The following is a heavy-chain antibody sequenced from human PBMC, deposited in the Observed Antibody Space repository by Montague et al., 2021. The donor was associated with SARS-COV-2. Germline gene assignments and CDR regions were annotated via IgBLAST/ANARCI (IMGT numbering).Heavy chain of an antibody. J-gene: IGHJ6*03. CDR2: INHGGST. CDR1: GTSFSGYY. Sequence: SETLSLTCAVHGTSFSGYYWNWIRQPPGKGLEWIGEINHGGSTKYSPSLKSRLTISADTSKNQLSLKLTSVAAADTAVYYCARLRDGVVPSPILGVGPYYSYYYMDVWGGGTAVTVSS. V-gene: IGHV4-34*01. D-gene: IGHD3-10*01. CDR3: ARLRDGVVPSPILGVGPYYSYYYMDV.